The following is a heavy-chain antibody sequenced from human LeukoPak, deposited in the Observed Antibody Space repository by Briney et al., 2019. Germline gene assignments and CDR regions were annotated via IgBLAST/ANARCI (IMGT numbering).Heavy chain of an antibody. D-gene: IGHD5-18*01. J-gene: IGHJ6*03. Sequence: ASVKVSCKASGYTFSSYDINWVRQATGQGLEWMGWMNPNSGNRGYAQKFQGRVTITRNTSISTAYMELSSLRSEDTAVYYCARDGGVVRIQLWLGYYYYCMDVWGKGTTVTVSS. CDR3: ARDGGVVRIQLWLGYYYYCMDV. CDR1: GYTFSSYD. V-gene: IGHV1-8*03. CDR2: MNPNSGNR.